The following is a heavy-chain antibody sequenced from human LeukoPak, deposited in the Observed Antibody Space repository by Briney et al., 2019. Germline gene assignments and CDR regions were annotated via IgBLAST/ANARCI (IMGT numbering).Heavy chain of an antibody. J-gene: IGHJ4*02. CDR1: GFTFSSYA. V-gene: IGHV3-23*01. D-gene: IGHD5-18*01. CDR2: ISGSGGST. CDR3: AKDPIRGYSYGYYDY. Sequence: GGSLRLSCAASGFTFSSYAMSWVRQAPGKGLEWVSAISGSGGSTYYADSVKGRFTISRDNSKNTLYLEMNSLRAEDTAVYYCAKDPIRGYSYGYYDYWGQGTLVTVSS.